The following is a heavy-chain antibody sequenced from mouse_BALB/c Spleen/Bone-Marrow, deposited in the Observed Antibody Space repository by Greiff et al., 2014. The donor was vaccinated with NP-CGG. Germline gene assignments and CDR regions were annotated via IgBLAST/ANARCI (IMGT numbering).Heavy chain of an antibody. D-gene: IGHD2-3*01. CDR3: ARLGYYGWFAY. V-gene: IGHV4-1*02. CDR2: INPESNTI. J-gene: IGHJ3*01. Sequence: VQLQQSGGGLVQPGGSLKLSCAASGFDFSRYWMSWVRQAPGKGLQWIGEINPESNTINYSPSLKDKFIISRDNAKNTLYLQMSKVKSEDAALYCWARLGYYGWFAYWGQGTLVTVSA. CDR1: GFDFSRYW.